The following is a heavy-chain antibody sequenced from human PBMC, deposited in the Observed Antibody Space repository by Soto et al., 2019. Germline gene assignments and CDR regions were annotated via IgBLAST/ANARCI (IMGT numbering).Heavy chain of an antibody. Sequence: SETLSLTCTVSGGSISSGGYYWSWIRQHPGKGLEWIGYIYYSGSTYYNPSLKSRVTISVDTSKNQFSLKLSSVTAADTAVYYCARDANHLWFGEPLTDYYYGMDVWGQGTTVTVSS. CDR2: IYYSGST. J-gene: IGHJ6*02. CDR1: GGSISSGGYY. CDR3: ARDANHLWFGEPLTDYYYGMDV. D-gene: IGHD3-10*01. V-gene: IGHV4-31*03.